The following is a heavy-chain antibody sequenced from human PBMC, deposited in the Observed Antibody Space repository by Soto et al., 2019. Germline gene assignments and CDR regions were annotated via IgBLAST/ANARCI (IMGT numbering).Heavy chain of an antibody. Sequence: QVQLVESGGGVVQPGRSLRLSCAASGFTFSSYAMHWVRQAPGKGLEWVAVISYDGSNKYYADSVKGRFTISRDNSKNPLYLHMNSLRAEATPVYYCARDPLWGTAMVLWYFALWGRGTLVTVSS. CDR3: ARDPLWGTAMVLWYFAL. D-gene: IGHD5-18*01. V-gene: IGHV3-30-3*01. CDR1: GFTFSSYA. J-gene: IGHJ2*01. CDR2: ISYDGSNK.